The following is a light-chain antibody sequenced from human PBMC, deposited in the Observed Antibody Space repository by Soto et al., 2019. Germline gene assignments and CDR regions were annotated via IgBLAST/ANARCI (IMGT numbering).Light chain of an antibody. CDR2: AAS. Sequence: DIQMTQSPSSLSASVGDRVTITCRASQSISSYLNWYQQKPGKAPKLLIYAASSLQSGVPSRFSGSGSGTDFTLTISSLPPEDFATYYCQQSYSTPNTCGQGTKLEIK. V-gene: IGKV1-39*01. CDR3: QQSYSTPNT. J-gene: IGKJ2*01. CDR1: QSISSY.